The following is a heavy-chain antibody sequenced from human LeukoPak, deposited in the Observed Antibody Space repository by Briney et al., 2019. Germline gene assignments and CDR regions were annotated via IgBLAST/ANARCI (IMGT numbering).Heavy chain of an antibody. CDR1: AYSTSSGYS. CDR2: IYTSGST. D-gene: IGHD1-1*01. Sequence: SETLSLTCTVSAYSTSSGYSWGWIRQPPGKGLEWIGYIYTSGSTIYNPSLKSRVTISVDTSKNQFSLKLSSVTPADPAAYYCARRWARAPGRYCMDFWGKGTTVTVSS. CDR3: ARRWARAPGRYCMDF. J-gene: IGHJ6*03. V-gene: IGHV4-38-2*02.